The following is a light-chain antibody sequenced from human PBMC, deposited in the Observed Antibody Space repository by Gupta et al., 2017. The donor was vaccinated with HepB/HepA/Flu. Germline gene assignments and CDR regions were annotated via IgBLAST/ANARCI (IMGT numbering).Light chain of an antibody. CDR3: IQDKRNPCT. J-gene: IGKJ1*01. V-gene: IGKV2-28*01. Sequence: DIVMTQSPLSLLVTPGEPASISCRSSHSLLHSNGYNYLDWYLQKPGQSPQLLIYLGSNRDSGVPERFSGSGSGTDFTLKINRVEAEDVAAYYCIQDKRNPCTFGQGTKVEIK. CDR2: LGS. CDR1: HSLLHSNGYNY.